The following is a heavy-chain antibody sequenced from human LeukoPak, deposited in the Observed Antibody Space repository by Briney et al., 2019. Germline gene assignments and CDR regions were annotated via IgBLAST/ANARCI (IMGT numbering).Heavy chain of an antibody. J-gene: IGHJ5*02. D-gene: IGHD6-6*01. CDR2: IYHSGST. CDR3: ASSQEYSSSYWFDP. CDR1: GYSISSGYY. Sequence: PSETLSLTCTVSGYSISSGYYWGWIRQPPGKGLEWIGSIYHSGSTYYNPSLKSRVTISIDTSKNQFSLQLNSVTPEDTAVYYCASSQEYSSSYWFDPWGQGTLVTVSS. V-gene: IGHV4-38-2*02.